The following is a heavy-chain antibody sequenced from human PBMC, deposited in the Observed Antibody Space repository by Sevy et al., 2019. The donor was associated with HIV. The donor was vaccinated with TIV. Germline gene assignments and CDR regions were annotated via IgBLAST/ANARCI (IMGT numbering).Heavy chain of an antibody. Sequence: SESLSLTCAVYIGSFSGYHWTWIRQSPGKGLEWVGQIDHSGGTNYNPSLKSRVTISVDTSKNQFSLKLRSVTAADTDVYYCVRGGERVMHYPLLGLGPWTTYWYFDLWGRGTLVTVSS. D-gene: IGHD3-16*01. CDR2: IDHSGGT. CDR1: IGSFSGYH. V-gene: IGHV4-34*01. J-gene: IGHJ2*01. CDR3: VRGGERVMHYPLLGLGPWTTYWYFDL.